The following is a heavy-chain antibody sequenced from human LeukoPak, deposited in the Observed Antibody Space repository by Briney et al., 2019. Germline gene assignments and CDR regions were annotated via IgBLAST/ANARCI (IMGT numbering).Heavy chain of an antibody. Sequence: AGGSLRLSCAASGFTFSSYSMNWVRQAPGKGLEWVSSISSSSSYIYYADSVKGRFTISGDNAKNLLYLQMNSLRAEDTAVYYCAREVYDYVWGSYRYPLDYWGQGTLVTVSS. J-gene: IGHJ4*02. CDR1: GFTFSSYS. V-gene: IGHV3-21*01. CDR3: AREVYDYVWGSYRYPLDY. D-gene: IGHD3-16*02. CDR2: ISSSSSYI.